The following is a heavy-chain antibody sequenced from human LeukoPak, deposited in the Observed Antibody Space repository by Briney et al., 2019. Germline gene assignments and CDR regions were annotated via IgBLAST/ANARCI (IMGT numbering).Heavy chain of an antibody. CDR2: IHHDGSNK. V-gene: IGHV3-30*02. D-gene: IGHD3-16*01. CDR1: GFTFSSYG. Sequence: GGSLRLSCAASGFTFSSYGMHRVRQDPGKGLDWVAFIHHDGSNKYYADSVRGRFTISRDNTKNTLYLQMNTLRAENTALYICAKGDKMLTWRRTYNRFDPWGQGTLVTVSS. J-gene: IGHJ5*02. CDR3: AKGDKMLTWRRTYNRFDP.